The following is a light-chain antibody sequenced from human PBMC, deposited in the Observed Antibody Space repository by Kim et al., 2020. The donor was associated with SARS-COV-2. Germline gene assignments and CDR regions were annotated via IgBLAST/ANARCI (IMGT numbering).Light chain of an antibody. CDR1: QCVCSHC. V-gene: IGKV3-20*01. CDR3: QQYGMTPPYT. Sequence: SPGERATLSCRTSQCVCSHCLAWYQQKPGQAPRLLMYSVSNRATGIPDRFSGSGSGTGFTLTISRLEPEDFAVYYCQQYGMTPPYTFGRGTKLEI. CDR2: SVS. J-gene: IGKJ2*01.